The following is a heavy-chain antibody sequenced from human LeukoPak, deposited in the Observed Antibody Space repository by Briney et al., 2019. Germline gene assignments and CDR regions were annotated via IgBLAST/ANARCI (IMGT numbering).Heavy chain of an antibody. J-gene: IGHJ6*04. Sequence: SETLSLTCAVYGGSFSGYYWSWIRQPPGKGLEWIGEINHSGSTNYNPSLKSRVTISVDTSKNQFSLKLSSVTAADTAVYYCARVLYHNFPRMDVWGKGTTVTVSS. CDR2: INHSGST. V-gene: IGHV4-34*01. D-gene: IGHD1-20*01. CDR3: ARVLYHNFPRMDV. CDR1: GGSFSGYY.